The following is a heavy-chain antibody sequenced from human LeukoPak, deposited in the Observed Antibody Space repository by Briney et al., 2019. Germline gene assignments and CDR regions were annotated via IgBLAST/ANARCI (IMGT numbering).Heavy chain of an antibody. V-gene: IGHV4-34*01. CDR2: INHSGST. D-gene: IGHD4-17*01. J-gene: IGHJ6*03. CDR3: ARGRLTTVPDYYYYYYYMDV. Sequence: PSETLSLTCAVYGGSFSRYYWSWIRQPPGKGLEWIGEINHSGSTNYNPSLKSRVTISVDTSKNQFSLKLSSVTAADTAVYYCARGRLTTVPDYYYYYYYMDVWGKGTTVTVSS. CDR1: GGSFSRYY.